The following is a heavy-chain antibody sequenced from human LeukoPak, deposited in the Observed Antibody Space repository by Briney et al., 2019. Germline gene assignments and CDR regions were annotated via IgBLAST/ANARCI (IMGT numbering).Heavy chain of an antibody. CDR2: ISDSEST. CDR3: ARGYDSSAYYPFNY. CDR1: GGSLSTHH. D-gene: IGHD3-22*01. J-gene: IGHJ4*02. V-gene: IGHV4-59*11. Sequence: PSETLSPTCVVSGGSLSTHHWSWIRQSPGRGLEWIGYISDSESTNYNPSLKSRVTISVDTSKNQFSLMLSSVTAADTAVYYCARGYDSSAYYPFNYWGQGTLVTVSS.